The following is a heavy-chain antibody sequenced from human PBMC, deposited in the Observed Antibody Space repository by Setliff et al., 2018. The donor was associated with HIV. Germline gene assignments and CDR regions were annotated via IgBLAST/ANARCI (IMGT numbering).Heavy chain of an antibody. V-gene: IGHV4-61*02. CDR1: GGSISSSTYY. J-gene: IGHJ4*02. CDR3: ARDGGSSGWYFVLGYSDY. CDR2: VSSRGDT. D-gene: IGHD6-19*01. Sequence: SETLSLTCTVSGGSISSSTYYWSWIRQPAGKGLEWIGRVSSRGDTNYNPSLKSRVTISVDTSKNQFSLRLNSVTAADTAVYYCARDGGSSGWYFVLGYSDYWGPGTLVTVSS.